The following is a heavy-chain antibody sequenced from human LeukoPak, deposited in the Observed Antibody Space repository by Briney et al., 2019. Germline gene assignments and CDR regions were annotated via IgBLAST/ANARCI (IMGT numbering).Heavy chain of an antibody. J-gene: IGHJ4*02. D-gene: IGHD3-22*01. V-gene: IGHV3-11*01. CDR3: AAVTFSSGYSDY. CDR2: ISRDSTTM. Sequence: GGSLRLSCAASLFSFSDFSMAWIRQAPGKGLEWVSYISRDSTTMYSADSVKGRFTISRDNGKNSLYLQMNSLRAEDTAVYYCAAVTFSSGYSDYWGQGTLVTVSS. CDR1: LFSFSDFS.